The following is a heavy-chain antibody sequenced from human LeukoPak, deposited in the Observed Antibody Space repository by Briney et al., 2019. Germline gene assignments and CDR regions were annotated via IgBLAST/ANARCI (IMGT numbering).Heavy chain of an antibody. CDR1: GGSFSGYY. D-gene: IGHD2-2*01. J-gene: IGHJ6*03. Sequence: SETLSLTCTVYGGSFSGYYWSWIRQPPAKGLERIGEINHRESTNYNPSLKRRVTISVDTSKHQFSLKLTSVSAADTAVYYCARGLRGVVPGPLGLGMWYYYFYMDVWGKGTTVTVSS. V-gene: IGHV4-34*01. CDR2: INHREST. CDR3: ARGLRGVVPGPLGLGMWYYYFYMDV.